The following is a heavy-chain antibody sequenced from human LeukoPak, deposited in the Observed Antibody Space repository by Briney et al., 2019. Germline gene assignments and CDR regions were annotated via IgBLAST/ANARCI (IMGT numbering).Heavy chain of an antibody. Sequence: SETLSLTCTVSGDSISSYYWSWIRQPPGKGLEWIGYTYNSGRTNYNPSLKSRVTISVDTSKNQFSLNLTSVTAADTAVYYCVRPASMTTVTPVVYWGQGTLVTVSS. CDR2: TYNSGRT. CDR3: VRPASMTTVTPVVY. V-gene: IGHV4-59*08. J-gene: IGHJ4*02. D-gene: IGHD4-17*01. CDR1: GDSISSYY.